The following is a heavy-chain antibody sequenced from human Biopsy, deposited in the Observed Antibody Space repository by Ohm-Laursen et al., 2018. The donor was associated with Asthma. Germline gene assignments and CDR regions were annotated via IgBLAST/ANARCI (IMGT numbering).Heavy chain of an antibody. V-gene: IGHV1-69*13. CDR3: ARKAGSCISRTCYSLDF. CDR2: INSVFGTT. J-gene: IGHJ4*02. CDR1: VGTFNTYV. D-gene: IGHD2-2*01. Sequence: SVKVSCKSLVGTFNTYVIGWVRQAPGQGLEWMGGINSVFGTTTYPQKFHDRVTITADDSTSTVYMELSSLRSEDTAVYYCARKAGSCISRTCYSLDFWGQGTLVTVSS.